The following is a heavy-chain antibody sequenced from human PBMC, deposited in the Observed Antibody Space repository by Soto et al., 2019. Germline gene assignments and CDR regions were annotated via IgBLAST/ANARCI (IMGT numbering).Heavy chain of an antibody. CDR2: IIPISETT. V-gene: IGHV1-69*06. J-gene: IGHJ6*02. CDR3: ARALLSHSYDSGGYDSYFHAMDV. CDR1: GGTFSSLD. Sequence: SVKFSCKASGGTFSSLDINWVRQAPGQWLEWMGGIIPISETTNYAQIFQGRVSIVADISTSTAYMELSRLRSEDTAVYYCARALLSHSYDSGGYDSYFHAMDVWGQGTPVTVSS. D-gene: IGHD3-22*01.